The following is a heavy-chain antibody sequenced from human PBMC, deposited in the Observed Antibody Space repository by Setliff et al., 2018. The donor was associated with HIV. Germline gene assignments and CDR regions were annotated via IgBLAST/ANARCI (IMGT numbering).Heavy chain of an antibody. D-gene: IGHD6-13*01. Sequence: PSETLSLTCTVSGGSIKSSSYYWSWIRQPPGKGLEWIGSIYYSGNTYYNPSLKSRATISEDTSRNQFSLRLSSVTAADTAIYYCARVPTSSWYVTTQRTKEYFHQWGQGTLVTVSS. CDR2: IYYSGNT. J-gene: IGHJ1*01. CDR1: GGSIKSSSYY. V-gene: IGHV4-39*07. CDR3: ARVPTSSWYVTTQRTKEYFHQ.